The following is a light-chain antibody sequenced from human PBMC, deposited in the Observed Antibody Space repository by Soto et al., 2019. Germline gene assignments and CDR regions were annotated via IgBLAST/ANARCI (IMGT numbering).Light chain of an antibody. Sequence: ELVLTQSPGTLSLSPGERATLSCRASQSISSTSLAWYQQKPGQAPRLHIYGISSRATGIPDRFSGSGSGTDFTLTINRLEPGDLAVYFCQHYSNSLWTFGQGTKGEIK. V-gene: IGKV3-20*01. CDR1: QSISSTS. CDR3: QHYSNSLWT. J-gene: IGKJ1*01. CDR2: GIS.